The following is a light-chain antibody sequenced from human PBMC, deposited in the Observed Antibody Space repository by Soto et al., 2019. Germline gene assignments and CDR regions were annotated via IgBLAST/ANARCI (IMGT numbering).Light chain of an antibody. Sequence: EIVLTQSPAILSVSPGERATLSCRASQSISRSLAWYQQKPGQAPRLLISDASTRATGIPARFSGSGSGTEFTLTLSSLQSEDFALYYCHQYNSWPPGTFGQGTKVEIK. CDR1: QSISRS. V-gene: IGKV3-15*01. CDR2: DAS. CDR3: HQYNSWPPGT. J-gene: IGKJ2*01.